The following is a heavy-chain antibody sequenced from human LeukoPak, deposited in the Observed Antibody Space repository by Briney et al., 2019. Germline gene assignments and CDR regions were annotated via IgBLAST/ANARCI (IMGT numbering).Heavy chain of an antibody. D-gene: IGHD1-26*01. J-gene: IGHJ3*02. V-gene: IGHV5-51*01. CDR1: GYSFTNYW. Sequence: GESLKISCKGSGYSFTNYWIGWVRPMPGKGLEWMWIIYPGDSDTRYSPSFQGQVTISADKSVSTAYLQWSSLKASDTVMYYCARHKDVGSTIVAFDMWGQGTMVTVSS. CDR3: ARHKDVGSTIVAFDM. CDR2: IYPGDSDT.